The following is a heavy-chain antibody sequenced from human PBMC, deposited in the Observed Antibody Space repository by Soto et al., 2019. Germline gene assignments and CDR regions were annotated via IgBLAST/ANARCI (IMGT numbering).Heavy chain of an antibody. CDR1: GGSFSGYY. CDR2: INHSGST. D-gene: IGHD3-10*01. Sequence: TLSLTCAVYGGSFSGYYWSWIRQPPGKGLEWIGEINHSGSTNYNPSLKSRVTISVDTSKNQFSLKLSSVTAADTAVYYCARGLRYYYGSGSSRDYWGQGTLVTVSS. V-gene: IGHV4-34*01. J-gene: IGHJ4*02. CDR3: ARGLRYYYGSGSSRDY.